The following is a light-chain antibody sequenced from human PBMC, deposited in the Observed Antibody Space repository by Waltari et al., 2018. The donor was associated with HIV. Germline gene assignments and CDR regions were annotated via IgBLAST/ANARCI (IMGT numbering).Light chain of an antibody. CDR3: AACDDSLNGLWV. CDR2: NSN. CDR1: SSNIGSNT. Sequence: QSVLTQPPSASGTPGQRVTISCSGGSSNIGSNTVSWYQQLPGTAPKLLIFNSNQPPSGVPDRFSGSKSGTSASLAISGLQSEDEADYYCAACDDSLNGLWVFGAGTKVTVL. V-gene: IGLV1-44*01. J-gene: IGLJ3*02.